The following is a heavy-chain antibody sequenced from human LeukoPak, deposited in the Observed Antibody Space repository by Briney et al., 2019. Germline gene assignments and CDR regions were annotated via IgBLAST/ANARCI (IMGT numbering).Heavy chain of an antibody. V-gene: IGHV1-8*03. CDR3: ARGNYYDSSGYYYVGVSR. Sequence: ASVKVSCKASGYTFTSYDINWVRQATGQGLEWMGWMNPNSGNTGYAQKFQGRVTNTRNTSISTAYMELSSLRSEDTAVYYCARGNYYDSSGYYYVGVSRWGQGTLVTVSS. CDR2: MNPNSGNT. J-gene: IGHJ4*02. CDR1: GYTFTSYD. D-gene: IGHD3-22*01.